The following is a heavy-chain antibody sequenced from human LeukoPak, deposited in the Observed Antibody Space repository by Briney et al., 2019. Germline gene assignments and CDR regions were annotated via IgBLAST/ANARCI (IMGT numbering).Heavy chain of an antibody. CDR2: IRYDGSNK. V-gene: IGHV3-30*02. D-gene: IGHD6-19*01. Sequence: GGSLRLSCAASGFTFSSYGMHWVRQAPGKGLEWVAFIRYDGSNKYYADSVKGRFTISRDNSKNTLYLQMNSLRAEDTAVYYCAKAGYSSGWLIYYFDYWGQGTLVTVSS. CDR3: AKAGYSSGWLIYYFDY. CDR1: GFTFSSYG. J-gene: IGHJ4*02.